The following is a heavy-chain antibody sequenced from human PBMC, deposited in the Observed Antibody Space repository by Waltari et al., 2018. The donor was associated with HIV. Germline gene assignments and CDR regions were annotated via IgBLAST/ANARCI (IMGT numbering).Heavy chain of an antibody. Sequence: EVQLMESGGGLVQSGGSLRLSCAASGFPFTNYWTSWVRQTPGKGLEWVAYIKDDGSEKYYMGSVKGRFTISRDNAKNSMFLQMNSLRAEDTAVYYCARIGTFPHNYAIDFWGQGTTVTVSS. D-gene: IGHD1-26*01. CDR3: ARIGTFPHNYAIDF. V-gene: IGHV3-7*01. CDR2: IKDDGSEK. CDR1: GFPFTNYW. J-gene: IGHJ6*02.